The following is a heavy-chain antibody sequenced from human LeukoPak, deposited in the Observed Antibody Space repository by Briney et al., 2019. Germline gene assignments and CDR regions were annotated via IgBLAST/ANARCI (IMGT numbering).Heavy chain of an antibody. D-gene: IGHD3-22*01. J-gene: IGHJ4*02. CDR1: GGTFSSYA. Sequence: GASVKVSCKASGGTFSSYAISWVRQAPGQGLEWMGGIIPIFGTANYAQKFQGRVTITADESTSTAYMELSSLRSEDTAVYYCASSPWGDYYYDSSGYYPFDYWGQGTLVTVSS. CDR3: ASSPWGDYYYDSSGYYPFDY. CDR2: IIPIFGTA. V-gene: IGHV1-69*13.